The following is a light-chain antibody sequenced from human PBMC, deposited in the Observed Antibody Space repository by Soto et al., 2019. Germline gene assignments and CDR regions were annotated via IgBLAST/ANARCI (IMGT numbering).Light chain of an antibody. CDR3: QQYGSSPPWA. J-gene: IGKJ1*01. V-gene: IGKV3-20*01. Sequence: IVLTQSPGTLSLSPGERATLSCRASQSVFNNYLAWYQQKPGQAPRLRIHGASNRATGIPDRFSGSGSGTDFTLTISSLEPEDFAVYYCQQYGSSPPWAFGQGTKVEFK. CDR2: GAS. CDR1: QSVFNNY.